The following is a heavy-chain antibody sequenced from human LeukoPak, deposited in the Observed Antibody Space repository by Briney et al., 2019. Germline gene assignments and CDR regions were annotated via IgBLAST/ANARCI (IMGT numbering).Heavy chain of an antibody. CDR3: AKGYYGSGSYYNPYFDY. J-gene: IGHJ4*02. Sequence: GGPLRLSCAASGFTFRSYAMNWVRQAPGKGLEWVSGITNGGTAHYGDSVKGRFTISRDNSKSTLYLQMNTLSVEDTAVYYCAKGYYGSGSYYNPYFDYWGQGTLVTVSS. CDR1: GFTFRSYA. V-gene: IGHV3-23*01. CDR2: ITNGGTA. D-gene: IGHD3-10*01.